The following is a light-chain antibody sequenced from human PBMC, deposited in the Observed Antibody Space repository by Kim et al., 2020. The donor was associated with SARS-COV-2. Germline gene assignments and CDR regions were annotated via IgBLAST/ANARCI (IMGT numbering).Light chain of an antibody. CDR3: QQYNSYCT. CDR2: KAS. V-gene: IGKV1-5*03. Sequence: SASEGDRVTITCRASQSISSSLAWYQQKPGKAPKLLIYKASSLQSGVPSRFSGSGSGTEFTLTISSLQPDDFATYYCQQYNSYCTFGQGTKVDIK. J-gene: IGKJ1*01. CDR1: QSISSS.